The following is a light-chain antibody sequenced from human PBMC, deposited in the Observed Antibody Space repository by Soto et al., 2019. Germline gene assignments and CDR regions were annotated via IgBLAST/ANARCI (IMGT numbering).Light chain of an antibody. CDR2: DVS. CDR3: TSYTSSNTHV. Sequence: QSALTQPASVSGSPGQSITISCTGTSSVVGGYNYVSWLQQHPGKVPKLIIYDVSSRPSGVSNRFSGSKSGNTASLTISGLQAEDEADYYCTSYTSSNTHVFGGGTKVTVL. CDR1: SSVVGGYNY. V-gene: IGLV2-14*01. J-gene: IGLJ1*01.